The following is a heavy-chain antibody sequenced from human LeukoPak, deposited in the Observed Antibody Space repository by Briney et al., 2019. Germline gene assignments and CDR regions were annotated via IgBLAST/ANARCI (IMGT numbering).Heavy chain of an antibody. D-gene: IGHD4-17*01. CDR2: IRYDGSNK. V-gene: IGHV3-30*02. Sequence: PGGSLRLSCAVSGFTFSSYGMHWVRQAPGKGLEWVAFIRYDGSNKYYADSVKGRFTISRDNSKNTLYLQMNSLRAEDTAVYYCAKARYTVTTCFDYWGQGTLVTVSS. CDR1: GFTFSSYG. J-gene: IGHJ4*02. CDR3: AKARYTVTTCFDY.